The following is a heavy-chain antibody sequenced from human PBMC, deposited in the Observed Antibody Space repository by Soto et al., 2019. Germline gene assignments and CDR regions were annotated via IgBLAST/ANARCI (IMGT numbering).Heavy chain of an antibody. Sequence: QVQLVQSGAEVKKPGSSVKVSCKASGGTFSSYAISWVRQAPGQGLEWMGGIIPIFGTANYAQKFQGRVLIAAGEPTSTAYMELRSLRSEDTAVYYCARDRTVPAAISYGMDVWGQGTTVTVSS. D-gene: IGHD2-2*01. CDR1: GGTFSSYA. CDR3: ARDRTVPAAISYGMDV. J-gene: IGHJ6*02. CDR2: IIPIFGTA. V-gene: IGHV1-69*12.